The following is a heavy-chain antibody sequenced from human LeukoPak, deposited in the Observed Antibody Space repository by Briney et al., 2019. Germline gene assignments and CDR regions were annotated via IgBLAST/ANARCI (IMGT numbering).Heavy chain of an antibody. J-gene: IGHJ4*02. V-gene: IGHV3-66*01. CDR3: GASNLLPGYFSLNY. CDR1: GFTVSSNY. CDR2: MYGAGNT. Sequence: GSLRLSCATSGFTVSSNYMTWVRQAPGEGLEWVSLMYGAGNTNYADSLRGRFTNSRDHSKNTVYFQMNSLRAEDTAVYFCGASNLLPGYFSLNYWGQGTMVSVSS. D-gene: IGHD3-9*01.